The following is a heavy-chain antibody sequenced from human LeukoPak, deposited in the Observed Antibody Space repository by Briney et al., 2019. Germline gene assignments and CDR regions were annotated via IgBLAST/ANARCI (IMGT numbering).Heavy chain of an antibody. CDR2: IYYSGST. V-gene: IGHV4-39*01. CDR1: GGSISSSSYY. CDR3: ARLWRGV. J-gene: IGHJ6*02. D-gene: IGHD3-10*01. Sequence: PSETLSLTCTVSGGSISSSSYYWGWIRQPPGKGLEWIGSIYYSGSTYYNPSLKSRVTISVDTSKNQFSLKLSSVTAADTAVYYCARLWRGVWGQGTTVTVSS.